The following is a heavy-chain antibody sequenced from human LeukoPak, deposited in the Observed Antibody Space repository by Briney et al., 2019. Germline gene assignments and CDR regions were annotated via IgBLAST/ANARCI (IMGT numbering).Heavy chain of an antibody. CDR3: ARDLLPYMVRGVIIGAFDI. Sequence: GGSLRLSCAASGFTFSSYSMNWVRQAPGKGLEWVSSISSSSSYIYYADSVKGRFIISRDNAKNSLYLQMNSLRAEDTAVYYCARDLLPYMVRGVIIGAFDIWGQGTMVTVSS. CDR1: GFTFSSYS. CDR2: ISSSSSYI. D-gene: IGHD3-10*01. J-gene: IGHJ3*02. V-gene: IGHV3-21*01.